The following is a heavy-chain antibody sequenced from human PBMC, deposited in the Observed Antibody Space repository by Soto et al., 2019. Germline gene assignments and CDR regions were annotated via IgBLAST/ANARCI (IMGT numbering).Heavy chain of an antibody. CDR1: GFTFSSYS. D-gene: IGHD3-22*01. CDR2: ISSSSSYI. J-gene: IGHJ4*02. V-gene: IGHV3-21*01. CDR3: ARDFTQDSSGYYYGGRDY. Sequence: GSLRLSCAASGFTFSSYSMNWVRQAPGKGLEWVSSISSSSSYIYYADSVKGRFTISRDNAKNSLYLQMNSLRAEDTAVYYCARDFTQDSSGYYYGGRDYWGQGTLVTVSS.